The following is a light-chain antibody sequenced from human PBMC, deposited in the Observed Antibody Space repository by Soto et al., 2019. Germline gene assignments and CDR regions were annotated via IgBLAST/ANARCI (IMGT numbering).Light chain of an antibody. Sequence: ERVMTQCPATLSVSPGGSSTLSWRACQSVSRKLVWYQQKPGQAPRLLIYGASTRATGIPERFSGSGSGTEFTLTISSLQSEDFAVYYCQQYTNWPKTFGQGTKVDI. V-gene: IGKV3D-15*01. CDR2: GAS. CDR1: QSVSRK. J-gene: IGKJ1*01. CDR3: QQYTNWPKT.